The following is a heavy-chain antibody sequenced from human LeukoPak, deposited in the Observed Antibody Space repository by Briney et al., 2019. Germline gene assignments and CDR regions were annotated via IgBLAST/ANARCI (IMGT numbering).Heavy chain of an antibody. V-gene: IGHV4-59*01. CDR2: IYYSGST. J-gene: IGHJ3*02. CDR1: GGSFSGYY. CDR3: ARFGTYYYDSSGYADAFDI. Sequence: SETLSLTCAVYGGSFSGYYWSWIRQPPGKGLEWIGYIYYSGSTNYNPSLKSRVTISVDTSKNQFSLKLSSVTAADTAVYYCARFGTYYYDSSGYADAFDIWGQGTMVTVSS. D-gene: IGHD3-22*01.